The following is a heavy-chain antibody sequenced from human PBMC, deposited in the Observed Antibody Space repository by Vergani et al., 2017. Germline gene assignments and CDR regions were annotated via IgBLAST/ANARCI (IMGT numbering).Heavy chain of an antibody. CDR2: ISAYNGNT. V-gene: IGHV1-18*01. Sequence: QVQLVQSGAEVKKPGASVKVSCKASGYTFTSYGISWVRQAPGQGLEWMGWISAYNGNTNYAQKLQGRVTMTTDTTTSTAYMELRSLRSDDTAVYYCARDLGLWPAYYYYYGMDVWGQGTTVTVSS. CDR1: GYTFTSYG. D-gene: IGHD2-21*01. J-gene: IGHJ6*02. CDR3: ARDLGLWPAYYYYYGMDV.